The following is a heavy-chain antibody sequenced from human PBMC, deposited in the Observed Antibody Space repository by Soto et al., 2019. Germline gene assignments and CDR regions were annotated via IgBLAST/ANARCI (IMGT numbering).Heavy chain of an antibody. CDR1: GSSFTSHD. CDR3: ARGTPDSLAYFDY. V-gene: IGHV1-69*13. D-gene: IGHD2-2*01. CDR2: IIPIFGTA. Sequence: SVKVSCKAIGSSFTSHDMHGVRQAPGQGLEWMGGIIPIFGTANYAQKLQGRVTITADESTGTAYMELSSLRSEDTAVYYCARGTPDSLAYFDYWGQGTLVTVSS. J-gene: IGHJ4*02.